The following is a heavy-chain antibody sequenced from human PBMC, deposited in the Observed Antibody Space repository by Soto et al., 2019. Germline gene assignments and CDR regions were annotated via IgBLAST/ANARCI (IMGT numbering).Heavy chain of an antibody. CDR3: ARGYYNILTGRYYYGMDV. J-gene: IGHJ6*02. Sequence: PGGSLRLSCAASGFTFSSYEMNWVRQAPGKGLEWVSYISSSGSTIYYADSVEGRFTISRDNAKNSLYLQMNSLRAEDTAVYYCARGYYNILTGRYYYGMDVWGQGTTVTVSS. CDR1: GFTFSSYE. CDR2: ISSSGSTI. D-gene: IGHD3-9*01. V-gene: IGHV3-48*03.